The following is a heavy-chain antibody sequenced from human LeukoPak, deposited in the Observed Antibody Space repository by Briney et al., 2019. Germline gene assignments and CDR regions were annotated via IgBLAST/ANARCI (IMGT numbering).Heavy chain of an antibody. D-gene: IGHD3-22*01. V-gene: IGHV3-23*01. CDR3: AKDPYVGGGYHFDS. CDR2: ITGSGGDT. Sequence: PGGSLRLSCAASGFTFSSYAMNWARQAPGKGQEWVSTITGSGGDTYYADSVKGRFTISRDNSKNTLYLQMNSLRAEDTAIYYCAKDPYVGGGYHFDSWGQGSLVTVSS. J-gene: IGHJ4*02. CDR1: GFTFSSYA.